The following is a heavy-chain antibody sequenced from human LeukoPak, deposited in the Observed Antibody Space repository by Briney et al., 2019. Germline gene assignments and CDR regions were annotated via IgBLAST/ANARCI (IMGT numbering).Heavy chain of an antibody. V-gene: IGHV1-8*01. D-gene: IGHD3-22*01. CDR2: MNPNSGNT. CDR1: GGTFTSYD. J-gene: IGHJ4*02. Sequence: ASVKVSCKASGGTFTSYDINWVRQATGQGLEWMGWMNPNSGNTGYAQKFQGRVTMTRNTSISTAYMELSSLRSEDTAVYYCARYYYDSSGYYYYFDYWGQGTLVTVSS. CDR3: ARYYYDSSGYYYYFDY.